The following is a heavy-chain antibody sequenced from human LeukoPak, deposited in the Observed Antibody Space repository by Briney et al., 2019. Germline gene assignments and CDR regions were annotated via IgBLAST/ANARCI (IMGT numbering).Heavy chain of an antibody. CDR3: ARPVGSSSPPVFDY. CDR2: ISSSGSTI. J-gene: IGHJ4*02. CDR1: GFTFSDYY. Sequence: KSGGSLRLSCAASGFTFSDYYMSWIRQAPGKGLEWVSYISSSGSTIYYADSVKGRFTISRDNAKNSLYLQMNSLRAEDTAVYYCARPVGSSSPPVFDYWGQGTLVTVSS. V-gene: IGHV3-11*04. D-gene: IGHD6-6*01.